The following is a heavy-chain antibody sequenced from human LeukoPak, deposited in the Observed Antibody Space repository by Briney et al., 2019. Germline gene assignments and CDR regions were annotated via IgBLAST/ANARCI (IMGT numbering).Heavy chain of an antibody. V-gene: IGHV4-59*01. J-gene: IGHJ4*02. CDR3: AREGYGGSDLAL. CDR2: IYHIGQT. CDR1: GGSMSSYY. Sequence: PSETLSLTCTVSGGSMSSYYWTWIRQFPGKRLEWIGYIYHIGQTKYNPSLESRLTMSVDTSKNQFSLQLHSVTAADTAVFYCAREGYGGSDLALWGEGSLVTVSS. D-gene: IGHD5-12*01.